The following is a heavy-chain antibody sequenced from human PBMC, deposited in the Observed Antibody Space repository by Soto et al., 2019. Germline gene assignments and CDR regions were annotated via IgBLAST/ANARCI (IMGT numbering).Heavy chain of an antibody. D-gene: IGHD2-2*02. CDR1: GYTFTGYY. CDR2: INPNRGGT. V-gene: IGHV1-2*04. J-gene: IGHJ6*03. Sequence: QVQLVQSGAEVKKPGASVKVSCKAAGYTFTGYYMHWMRQAPGEGLEWMGWINPNRGGTNYAQKFQGCVTMTRDSAISTAYMELSRLRSDDTAVYYCARDFGGLVVPAAIYSYYYMDVWGKGTPVTVCS. CDR3: ARDFGGLVVPAAIYSYYYMDV.